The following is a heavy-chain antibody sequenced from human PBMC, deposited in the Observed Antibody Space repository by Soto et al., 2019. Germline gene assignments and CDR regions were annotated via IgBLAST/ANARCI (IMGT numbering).Heavy chain of an antibody. D-gene: IGHD6-13*01. CDR3: ARAPSIAAAGNNWFDP. CDR2: IYHSGST. Sequence: PSETLSLTCAVSGGSISSGGYSWSWIRQPPGKGLEWIGYIYHSGSTYYNPSLKSRVTISVDRSKNQFSLKLSSVTAADTAVYYCARAPSIAAAGNNWFDPWGQGTLVTVPQ. V-gene: IGHV4-30-2*01. CDR1: GGSISSGGYS. J-gene: IGHJ5*02.